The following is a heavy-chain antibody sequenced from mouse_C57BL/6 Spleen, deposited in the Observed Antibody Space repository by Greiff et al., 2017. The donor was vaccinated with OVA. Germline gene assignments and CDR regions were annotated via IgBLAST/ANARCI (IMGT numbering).Heavy chain of an antibody. D-gene: IGHD4-1*01. CDR3: TKLGREGAWFAY. J-gene: IGHJ3*01. Sequence: VQLKESGGGLVQPGGSMKLSCVASGFTFSNYWMNWVRQSPEKGLEWVAQIRLKSDNYATHYAESVKGRFTISRDDSKSSVYLQMNNLRAEDTGIYYCTKLGREGAWFAYWGQGTLVTVSA. V-gene: IGHV6-3*01. CDR1: GFTFSNYW. CDR2: IRLKSDNYAT.